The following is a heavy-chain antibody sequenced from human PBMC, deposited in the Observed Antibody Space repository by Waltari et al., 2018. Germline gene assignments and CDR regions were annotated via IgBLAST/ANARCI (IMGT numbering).Heavy chain of an antibody. V-gene: IGHV4-61*02. CDR2: IYTSGST. CDR3: ATDPEIGGWYGGGFG. J-gene: IGHJ4*02. Sequence: QVQLRESGPGLVKPSQTLSLTCTVSGGSISSGSYYWSWIRQPAGKGLEWIGRIYTSGSTTYHPSLKSRVTMTEDTSTDTAYMELSSLRSEDTAVYYCATDPEIGGWYGGGFGWGQGTLVTVSS. D-gene: IGHD6-19*01. CDR1: GGSISSGSYY.